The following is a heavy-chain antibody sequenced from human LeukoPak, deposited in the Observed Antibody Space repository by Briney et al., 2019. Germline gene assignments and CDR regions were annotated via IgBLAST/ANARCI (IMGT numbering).Heavy chain of an antibody. CDR3: AKGFSGYDSHFDY. CDR1: GFTFDGYA. CDR2: ISWNSGRI. Sequence: SLRLSCAASGFTFDGYAMHWVRQAPGKGLEWVSGISWNSGRIAYADSVKGRFTISRDNAKNSLYLQMNSLRAEDTALYYCAKGFSGYDSHFDYWGQGTLVTVSS. J-gene: IGHJ4*02. D-gene: IGHD5-12*01. V-gene: IGHV3-9*01.